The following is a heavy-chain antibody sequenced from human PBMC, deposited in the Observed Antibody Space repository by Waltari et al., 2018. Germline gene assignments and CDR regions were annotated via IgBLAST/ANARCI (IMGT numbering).Heavy chain of an antibody. D-gene: IGHD3-3*01. CDR2: IIPILGIA. CDR1: GGTFSSYA. V-gene: IGHV1-69*04. CDR3: ARARYYDFWSGYQDYYYYYYMYV. J-gene: IGHJ6*03. Sequence: QVQLVQSGAEVKKPGSSVKVSCQASGGTFSSYAISWVRQAPGQGLEWMGGIIPILGIANYAQKFQGRVTITADESTSTVYMELSSLRSEDTAVYYCARARYYDFWSGYQDYYYYYYMYVWGKGTTVTVSS.